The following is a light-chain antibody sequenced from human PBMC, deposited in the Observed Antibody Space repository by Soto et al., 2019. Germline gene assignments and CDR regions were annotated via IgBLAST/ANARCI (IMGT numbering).Light chain of an antibody. Sequence: EIVLTQSPGTLSLSPGERATLSCRASQSVSSSYLAWYQQKPGQAPRLLIYGASSRATGIPDRFSGSGSGTDFTLTISRLEREDFAVYYCQQYGSSPGTFGQLTKV. CDR3: QQYGSSPGT. J-gene: IGKJ1*01. CDR1: QSVSSSY. V-gene: IGKV3-20*01. CDR2: GAS.